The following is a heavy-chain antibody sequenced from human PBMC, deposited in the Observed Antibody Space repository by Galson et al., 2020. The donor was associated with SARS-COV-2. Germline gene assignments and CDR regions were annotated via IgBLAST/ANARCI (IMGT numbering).Heavy chain of an antibody. V-gene: IGHV3-30-3*01. J-gene: IGHJ5*02. Sequence: GESLKISCAASGFTFSSYAMHWVRQAPGKGLEWVAVISYDGSNNYYADSVKGRFTISRDNSKNTLYLQMNSLRAEDTAVYYCARCGSGSYWSWFDPWGQGTLVTVSS. CDR3: ARCGSGSYWSWFDP. CDR1: GFTFSSYA. CDR2: ISYDGSNN. D-gene: IGHD3-10*01.